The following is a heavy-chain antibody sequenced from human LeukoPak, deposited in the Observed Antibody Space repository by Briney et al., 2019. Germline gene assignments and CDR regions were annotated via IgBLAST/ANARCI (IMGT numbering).Heavy chain of an antibody. J-gene: IGHJ4*02. CDR1: GFTFRSYW. CDR2: ISSDGSTT. Sequence: PGGSLRLSCAASGFTFRSYWMHWVRQVPGMGLVWVSCISSDGSTTNYADSVKGRFTISRDNAKNTLYLQMNSLRAEDTAVSYCGRDDRSGYRCDNWGQGTLVTVSS. V-gene: IGHV3-74*01. D-gene: IGHD3-22*01. CDR3: GRDDRSGYRCDN.